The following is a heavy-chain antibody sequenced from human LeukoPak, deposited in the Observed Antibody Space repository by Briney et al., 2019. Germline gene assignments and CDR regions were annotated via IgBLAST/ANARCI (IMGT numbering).Heavy chain of an antibody. CDR2: ISGSGGST. CDR3: AKLNVCSGGSCYTSPYYFDY. V-gene: IGHV3-23*01. Sequence: ETLSLTCAVYGGSFSGYYWSWVRQAPGKGLEWVSAISGSGGSTYYADSVKGRFTISRDNSKNTLYLQMNSLRAEDTAVYYCAKLNVCSGGSCYTSPYYFDYWGQGTLVTVSS. J-gene: IGHJ4*02. CDR1: GGSFSGYY. D-gene: IGHD2-15*01.